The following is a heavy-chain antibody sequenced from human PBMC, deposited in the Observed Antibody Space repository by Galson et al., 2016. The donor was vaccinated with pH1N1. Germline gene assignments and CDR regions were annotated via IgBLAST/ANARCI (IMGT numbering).Heavy chain of an antibody. CDR2: INNLGGST. CDR1: GFTFRTYA. D-gene: IGHD3-22*01. Sequence: SLRLSCAASGFTFRTYAMHWVRQAPGKGLEYVSGINNLGGSTYYANSVKGRFTISRDNAKNTLYLQMGSLRPEDMAVYYWAREDYYDDSGFGYWGQGTLVTVSS. CDR3: AREDYYDDSGFGY. V-gene: IGHV3-64*01. J-gene: IGHJ4*02.